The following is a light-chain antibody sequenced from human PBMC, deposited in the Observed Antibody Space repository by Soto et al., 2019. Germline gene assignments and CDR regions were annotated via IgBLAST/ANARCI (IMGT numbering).Light chain of an antibody. CDR2: AAS. J-gene: IGKJ4*01. Sequence: DIQMTQSPSSLSASVGDRVTITCRASQSISSYLNWYQHKPGKAPKLLIYAASSFQSGVPSRFSGSESGTDFTLTISSLQPEDFETYYCQQTYSAPLTFGGGTKVDIX. CDR3: QQTYSAPLT. CDR1: QSISSY. V-gene: IGKV1-39*01.